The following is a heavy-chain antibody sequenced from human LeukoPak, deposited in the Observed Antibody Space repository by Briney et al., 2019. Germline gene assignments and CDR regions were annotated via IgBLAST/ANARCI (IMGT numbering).Heavy chain of an antibody. CDR3: AELGITMIGGV. CDR2: FSDNGDSA. Sequence: GGSLRLSCAASGFSISNYVMTWVRQAPGKGLEWVSGFSDNGDSAYYADSVKGRFAISRDNAKNTVYLQMNSLRAEDTAVYYCAELGITMIGGVWGKGTTVTVSS. V-gene: IGHV3-23*01. D-gene: IGHD3-10*02. J-gene: IGHJ6*04. CDR1: GFSISNYV.